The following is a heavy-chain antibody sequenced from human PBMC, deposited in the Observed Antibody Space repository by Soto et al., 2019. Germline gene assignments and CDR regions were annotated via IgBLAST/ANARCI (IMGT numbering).Heavy chain of an antibody. V-gene: IGHV3-30*18. CDR1: GFTFSNYG. D-gene: IGHD1-1*01. CDR2: ISYDGNNK. CDR3: AKSAYSWNDGFFDF. Sequence: QVQLVESGGGVVQPGRSLRLSCAASGFTFSNYGMHWVRQAPGKGLEWVAVISYDGNNKYYADSVKGRFTISRDNSKNTMYLQMNSLRAEDTAVYYCAKSAYSWNDGFFDFWGQGTLVTVSS. J-gene: IGHJ4*02.